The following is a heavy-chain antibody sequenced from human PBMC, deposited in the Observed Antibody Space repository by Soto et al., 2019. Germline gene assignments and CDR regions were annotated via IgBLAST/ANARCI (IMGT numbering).Heavy chain of an antibody. V-gene: IGHV3-23*01. CDR1: GFTFGSYS. D-gene: IGHD4-17*01. J-gene: IGHJ4*02. CDR3: AKDHPGQGDYGDSALRTY. Sequence: EVQLLESGGGLVQPGGSLRLSCAASGFTFGSYSMTWVRQAPGKGLEWVSSVSGHDGSTHYADSMKGRFTISRDTSKNMLFLQMNCLRAEDTAVYYCAKDHPGQGDYGDSALRTYWGQGTLVTVSS. CDR2: VSGHDGST.